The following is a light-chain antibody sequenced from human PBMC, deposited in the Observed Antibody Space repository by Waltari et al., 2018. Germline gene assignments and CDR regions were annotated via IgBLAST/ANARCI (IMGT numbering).Light chain of an antibody. Sequence: QSALTQPRSVSGSPGQSVTISCPGTSHDVGAYTYPSWYQQHPGKAPKLILHDVTKRPSGVPDRFSGSKSGNTASLTISGLQGEDEADYYCCSYTGSHTLLFGGGTKLTVL. CDR2: DVT. CDR3: CSYTGSHTLL. J-gene: IGLJ3*02. V-gene: IGLV2-11*01. CDR1: SHDVGAYTY.